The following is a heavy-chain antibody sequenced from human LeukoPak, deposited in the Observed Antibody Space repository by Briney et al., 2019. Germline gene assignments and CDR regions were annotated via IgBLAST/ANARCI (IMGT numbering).Heavy chain of an antibody. J-gene: IGHJ5*02. Sequence: SETLSLTCTVSGGSISSYYWSWIRQPPGKGLEWIGYIYYSGSTNYNPSLKSRVTISVDTSKNQFSLKLSSVTAADTAVYYCARETYCSGGSCYPGWFDPWGQGTLVTVSS. CDR3: ARETYCSGGSCYPGWFDP. V-gene: IGHV4-59*01. CDR2: IYYSGST. CDR1: GGSISSYY. D-gene: IGHD2-15*01.